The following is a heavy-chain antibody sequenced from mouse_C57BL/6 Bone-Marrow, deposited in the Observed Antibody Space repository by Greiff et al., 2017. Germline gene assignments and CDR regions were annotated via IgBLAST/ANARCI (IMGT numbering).Heavy chain of an antibody. CDR2: IYPSDSET. CDR1: GYTFTSYW. J-gene: IGHJ2*01. Sequence: QVQLQQPGAELVRPGSSVKLSCKASGYTFTSYWMDWVKQRPGQGLEWIGNIYPSDSETHYNQKFKDKATLTVDKSSSTAYMQLSSLTSEDSAVYSCARSYRFDYWGQGTTLTVSS. D-gene: IGHD2-14*01. V-gene: IGHV1-61*01. CDR3: ARSYRFDY.